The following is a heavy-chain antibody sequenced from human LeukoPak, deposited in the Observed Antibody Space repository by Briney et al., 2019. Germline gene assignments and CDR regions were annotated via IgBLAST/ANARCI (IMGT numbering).Heavy chain of an antibody. CDR3: ARASIFGVAPYYMDV. J-gene: IGHJ6*03. D-gene: IGHD3-3*01. Sequence: SETLSLTCTVSGGSISTYYWSWMRQPPGKGLEWIGYIYYSGSTDYNPSLKSRVTISVDRSKNQFSLKLSSVTAADTAVYYCARASIFGVAPYYMDVWGRGTTVTVSS. CDR1: GGSISTYY. V-gene: IGHV4-59*01. CDR2: IYYSGST.